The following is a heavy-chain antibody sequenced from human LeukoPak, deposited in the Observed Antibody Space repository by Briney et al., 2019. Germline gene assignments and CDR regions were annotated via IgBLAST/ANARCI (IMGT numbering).Heavy chain of an antibody. CDR1: GFTFSSYW. CDR3: ARAQTYGDSRLLLDY. V-gene: IGHV3-20*04. D-gene: IGHD2-21*02. CDR2: INWNGGST. J-gene: IGHJ4*02. Sequence: PGGSLRLSCAASGFTFSSYWMHWVRQAPGKGLVWVSRINWNGGSTGYADSVEGRFTVSRDNAKNSQYLQMNSLRVEDTALYYCARAQTYGDSRLLLDYWGQGTLVTVSS.